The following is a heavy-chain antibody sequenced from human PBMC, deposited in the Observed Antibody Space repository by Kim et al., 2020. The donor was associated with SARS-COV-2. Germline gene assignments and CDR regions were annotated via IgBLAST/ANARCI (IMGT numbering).Heavy chain of an antibody. Sequence: SGTTSYHPSLQSRVIISVDTSKNQFALTLNSVTAADTAVYYCARDLELGYWGQGILVTVSS. D-gene: IGHD3-3*02. J-gene: IGHJ4*02. V-gene: IGHV4-59*01. CDR3: ARDLELGY. CDR2: SGTT.